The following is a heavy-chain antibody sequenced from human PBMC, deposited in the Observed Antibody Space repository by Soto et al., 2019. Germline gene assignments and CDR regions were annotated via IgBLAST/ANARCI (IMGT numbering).Heavy chain of an antibody. Sequence: GGSLRLSCAASGFTFSDYYMSWIRQAPGKGLEWVSYISSSGSTIYYADSVKGRFTISRDNAKNSLYLQMNSLRAEDTAVYYCARVVHYDFWSDLWFDPWGQGTLVTVSS. J-gene: IGHJ5*02. CDR3: ARVVHYDFWSDLWFDP. CDR1: GFTFSDYY. CDR2: ISSSGSTI. D-gene: IGHD3-3*01. V-gene: IGHV3-11*01.